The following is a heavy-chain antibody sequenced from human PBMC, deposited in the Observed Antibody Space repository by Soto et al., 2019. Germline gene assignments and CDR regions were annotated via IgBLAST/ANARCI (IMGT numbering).Heavy chain of an antibody. CDR1: GFTFSSYA. D-gene: IGHD1-26*01. CDR3: ARSFSDSYYDLDF. J-gene: IGHJ4*02. Sequence: GGSLRLSCAASGFTFSSYAMSWVRQAPGKGLEWVSGISWNSASMDYADSVKDRFSISRDNAENSLYLQMNILKIEDTAFYYCARSFSDSYYDLDFWGQGTLVTVS. CDR2: ISWNSASM. V-gene: IGHV3-9*01.